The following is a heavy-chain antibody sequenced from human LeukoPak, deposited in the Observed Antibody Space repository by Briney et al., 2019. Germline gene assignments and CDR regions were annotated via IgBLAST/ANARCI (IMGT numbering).Heavy chain of an antibody. Sequence: GASVKVSCKVSGYTLTELSMHWVRQAPGKGLEWRGGFDPEDGETIYAQKFQGRVTMTEDTSTDTAYMELSSLRSEDTAVYYCATPFFSNGWEDAFDIWGQGTMVTVSS. J-gene: IGHJ3*02. CDR3: ATPFFSNGWEDAFDI. CDR2: FDPEDGET. V-gene: IGHV1-24*01. D-gene: IGHD2-8*01. CDR1: GYTLTELS.